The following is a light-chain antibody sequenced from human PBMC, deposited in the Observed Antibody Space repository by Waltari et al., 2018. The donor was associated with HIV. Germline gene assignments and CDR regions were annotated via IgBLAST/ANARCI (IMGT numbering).Light chain of an antibody. CDR3: QQYHHWPPLT. CDR2: HSS. V-gene: IGKV3D-15*01. J-gene: IGKJ4*01. Sequence: TQSPATISVSPGGRVTVSCRASQNVDDKLAWYQQKPGQSPRLLIYHSSVRAAGVPTRFGGAGSATIFTLTITSLQSEDFALYFCQQYHHWPPLTFGGGSRVELK. CDR1: QNVDDK.